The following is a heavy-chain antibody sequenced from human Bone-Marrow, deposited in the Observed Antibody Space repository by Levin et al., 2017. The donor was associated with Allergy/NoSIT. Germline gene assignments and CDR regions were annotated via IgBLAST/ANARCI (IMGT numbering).Heavy chain of an antibody. J-gene: IGHJ4*02. CDR1: GGSFSGYY. CDR2: INLSGNT. V-gene: IGHV4-34*01. D-gene: IGHD5-12*01. Sequence: SETLSLTCAVYGGSFSGYYWIWIRQPPGKGLEWIGEINLSGNTNYNPSLESRVTMSLDTSKNHFSLSLDSVAAADTAVYFCARARLKSSSYSSGYEDWGQGTLVNVS. CDR3: ARARLKSSSYSSGYED.